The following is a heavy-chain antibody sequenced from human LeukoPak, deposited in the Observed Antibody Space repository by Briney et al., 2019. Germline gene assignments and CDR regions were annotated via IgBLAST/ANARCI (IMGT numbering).Heavy chain of an antibody. V-gene: IGHV3-30-3*02. Sequence: QPGRSLRLSCAASGFTFSSYAMHWVRQAPGKGLEWVAVISYDGSNKYYADSVKGRFTISRDNSKNTLYLQMNSLRAEDTAVYYCAKHWRGPYYYYYMDVWGKGTTVTVSS. CDR2: ISYDGSNK. J-gene: IGHJ6*03. CDR1: GFTFSSYA. CDR3: AKHWRGPYYYYYMDV. D-gene: IGHD3-10*01.